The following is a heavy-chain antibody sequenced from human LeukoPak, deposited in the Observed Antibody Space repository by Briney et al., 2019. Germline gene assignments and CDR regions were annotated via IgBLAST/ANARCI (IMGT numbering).Heavy chain of an antibody. J-gene: IGHJ4*02. V-gene: IGHV1-18*01. CDR2: ISAYNGNT. CDR1: GYTFTRYG. Sequence: GASVKVSCKASGYTFTRYGISWVRQAPGQGLEWMGWISAYNGNTNYAQKLQGRVTMTTDTSTSTAYMELRSLRSEDTAVYYCARGRSSDILTGYYNGGRFDYWGQGTLVTVSS. CDR3: ARGRSSDILTGYYNGGRFDY. D-gene: IGHD3-9*01.